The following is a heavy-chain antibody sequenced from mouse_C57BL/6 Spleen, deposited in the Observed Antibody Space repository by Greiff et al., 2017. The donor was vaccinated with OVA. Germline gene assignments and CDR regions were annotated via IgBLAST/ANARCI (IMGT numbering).Heavy chain of an antibody. D-gene: IGHD1-1*01. CDR3: AREEGDYYGSSYVDY. V-gene: IGHV1-69*01. CDR2: IDPSDSYT. CDR1: GYTFTSYW. Sequence: QVQLQQPGAELVMPGASVKLSCKASGYTFTSYWMHWVKQRPGQGLEWIGEIDPSDSYTNYNQKFKGKSTLTVDKSSSTAYMQLSSLTSEDSAVYYCAREEGDYYGSSYVDYWGQGTTLTVSS. J-gene: IGHJ2*01.